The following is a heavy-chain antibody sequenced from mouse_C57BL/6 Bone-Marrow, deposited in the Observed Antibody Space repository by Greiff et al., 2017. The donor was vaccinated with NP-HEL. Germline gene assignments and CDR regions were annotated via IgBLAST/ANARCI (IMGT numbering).Heavy chain of an antibody. D-gene: IGHD2-2*01. V-gene: IGHV3-6*01. CDR3: ARERGYDEYYFDY. CDR1: GYSITSGYY. CDR2: ISYDGSN. J-gene: IGHJ2*01. Sequence: VQLQQSGPGLVKPSQSLSLTCSVTGYSITSGYYWNWIRQFPGNNLEWMGYISYDGSNNYNPSLKNRISITRDTSKNQFFLKLNSVTTEDTATYYCARERGYDEYYFDYWGQGTTLTVSS.